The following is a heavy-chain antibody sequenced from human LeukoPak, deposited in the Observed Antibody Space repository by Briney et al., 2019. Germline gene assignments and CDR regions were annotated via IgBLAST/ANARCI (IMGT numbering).Heavy chain of an antibody. V-gene: IGHV1-69*13. Sequence: GASVKVSCKASGGTFTSYAICWVRQAPGQGLEWMGGFIPIFGTANYAQKFQGRVTITADESTSTAYMELSSLRSEDTAVYYCAKGIVVVPTYYYYMDVWGKGTTVTVSS. D-gene: IGHD2-2*01. CDR1: GGTFTSYA. CDR2: FIPIFGTA. CDR3: AKGIVVVPTYYYYMDV. J-gene: IGHJ6*03.